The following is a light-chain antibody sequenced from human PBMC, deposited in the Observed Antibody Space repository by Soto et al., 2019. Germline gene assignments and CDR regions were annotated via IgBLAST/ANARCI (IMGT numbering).Light chain of an antibody. V-gene: IGKV1-5*03. CDR3: QPYNSLLT. Sequence: DIPMTQSPSTLSASVGDRVTITCRASQSISSWLAWYQQKPGKAPKLLIYKASSLESGVPSRFSGSGSGTEFTLTISSLQPDDFATYYCQPYNSLLTFGGGTKVEIK. CDR2: KAS. J-gene: IGKJ4*01. CDR1: QSISSW.